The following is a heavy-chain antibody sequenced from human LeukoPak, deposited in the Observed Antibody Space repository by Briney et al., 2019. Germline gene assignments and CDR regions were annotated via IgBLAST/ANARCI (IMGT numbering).Heavy chain of an antibody. CDR2: TGDSGGAT. D-gene: IGHD3-22*01. CDR3: ARGLGIYYPYYFDY. CDR1: GFTFSSSA. V-gene: IGHV3-23*01. J-gene: IGHJ4*02. Sequence: GGSLRLSCAASGFTFSSSAMGWVRQAPGKGLEWVSVTGDSGGATYYADSVKGRFTISRDNSDNTLYLQINSLRADDTAVYYCARGLGIYYPYYFDYWGQGTLVTVSS.